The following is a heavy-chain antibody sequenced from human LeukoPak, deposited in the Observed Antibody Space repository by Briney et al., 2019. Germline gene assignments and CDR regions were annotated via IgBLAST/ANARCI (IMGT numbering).Heavy chain of an antibody. CDR1: GGSISSYY. V-gene: IGHV4-59*04. Sequence: SETLSLTCTVSGGSISSYYWSWIRQPPGKGLEWIGSTYYSGNTYYNASLKSQVSISIDTSKNRFSLKLTSVTAADTAVYYCARQTGSGLFILPGGQGTLVTVSS. D-gene: IGHD3/OR15-3a*01. J-gene: IGHJ4*02. CDR3: ARQTGSGLFILP. CDR2: TYYSGNT.